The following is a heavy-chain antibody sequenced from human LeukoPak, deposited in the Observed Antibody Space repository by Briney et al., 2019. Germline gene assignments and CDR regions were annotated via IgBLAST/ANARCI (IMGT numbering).Heavy chain of an antibody. D-gene: IGHD6-19*01. J-gene: IGHJ4*02. V-gene: IGHV3-23*01. CDR2: ISATGGST. CDR3: AKGGYSSGWRNYFDY. CDR1: GFTFSSYG. Sequence: PGGSLRLSCAASGFTFSSYGITWVRQAPGQGLEWVSTISATGGSTYYADSVKGRFTISRDNPKETLYLQMNSLRAEDTAVHYCAKGGYSSGWRNYFDYWGQGTLVTVSS.